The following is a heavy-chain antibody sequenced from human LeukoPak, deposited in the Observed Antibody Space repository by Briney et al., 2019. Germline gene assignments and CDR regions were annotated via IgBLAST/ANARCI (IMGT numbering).Heavy chain of an antibody. Sequence: PGGSLRLSCAASGFTFSSYWMSWVRQAPGKGLEWVANIKQDGSEKYYVDSVKGRFTISRDNSKNTLHLQLNSLRAEDTAVYYCAKRLGYCGGNSCSLFDAFDLWGQGTMVTVSS. CDR3: AKRLGYCGGNSCSLFDAFDL. V-gene: IGHV3-7*03. CDR1: GFTFSSYW. D-gene: IGHD2-15*01. J-gene: IGHJ3*01. CDR2: IKQDGSEK.